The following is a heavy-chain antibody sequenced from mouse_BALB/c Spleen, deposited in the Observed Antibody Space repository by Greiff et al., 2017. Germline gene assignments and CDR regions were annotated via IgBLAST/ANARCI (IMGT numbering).Heavy chain of an antibody. CDR1: GFTFSSYT. D-gene: IGHD6-1*01. CDR2: ISSGGSYT. Sequence: EVQLVESGGGLVKPGGSLKLSCAASGFTFSSYTMSWVRQTPEKRLEWVATISSGGSYTYYPDSVKGRFTISRDNAKNTLYLQMSSLKSEDTAMYYCTRENLAVSFAYWGQGTLVTVSA. J-gene: IGHJ3*01. V-gene: IGHV5-6-4*01. CDR3: TRENLAVSFAY.